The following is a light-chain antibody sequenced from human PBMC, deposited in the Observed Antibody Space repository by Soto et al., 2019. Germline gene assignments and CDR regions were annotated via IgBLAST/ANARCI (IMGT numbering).Light chain of an antibody. CDR1: SSDVGGYNY. CDR3: CSYTTSSTYV. J-gene: IGLJ1*01. V-gene: IGLV2-14*03. CDR2: DVN. Sequence: QSALTQPASVSGSPGQSIAISCTGTSSDVGGYNYVSWYQQHPGKAPKVMIYDVNNRPSGVSNRFSGSKSGNTASLTISGLQAEDEADYYCCSYTTSSTYVFGTGTKVTVL.